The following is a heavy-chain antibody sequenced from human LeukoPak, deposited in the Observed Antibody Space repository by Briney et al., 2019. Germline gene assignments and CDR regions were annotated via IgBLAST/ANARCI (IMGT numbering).Heavy chain of an antibody. CDR1: GFTFSSYA. CDR3: TRRGGGYEFDY. Sequence: GGSLRLSCAASGFTFSSYAMSWVRQAPGKGLEWVSAISGSGGSTYYADSVKGRFTISRDNSKNTLYLQMNGLRTEDTAIYFCTRRGGGYEFDYWGQGTLVTVSS. V-gene: IGHV3-23*01. D-gene: IGHD5-12*01. J-gene: IGHJ4*02. CDR2: ISGSGGST.